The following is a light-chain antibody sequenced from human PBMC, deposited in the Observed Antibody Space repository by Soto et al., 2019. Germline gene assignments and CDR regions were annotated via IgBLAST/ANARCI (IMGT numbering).Light chain of an antibody. Sequence: VWTHSPTTMSXXPVEXATLSCSASQIVNKHLAWYQHKPCHHPLILIYYTAPSSTCIPARFSRSGSGTDFNLTSSSIGPKDIEFYYCKRLETFGPAPKVDI. J-gene: IGKJ3*01. V-gene: IGKV3-11*01. CDR1: QIVNKH. CDR2: YTA. CDR3: KRLET.